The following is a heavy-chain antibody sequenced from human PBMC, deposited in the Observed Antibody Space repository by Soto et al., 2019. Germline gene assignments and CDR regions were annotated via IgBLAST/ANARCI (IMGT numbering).Heavy chain of an antibody. Sequence: SVKVSCKASGGTFSSYAISCVLRSALRWREWMGGIIPIFGTANYAQKFQGRVTITADESTSTAYMELSSLRSEDTAVYYCARSYCGGDCYLRAYGMDVWGQGTTVTVSS. CDR1: GGTFSSYA. CDR2: IIPIFGTA. J-gene: IGHJ6*02. V-gene: IGHV1-69*13. D-gene: IGHD2-21*02. CDR3: ARSYCGGDCYLRAYGMDV.